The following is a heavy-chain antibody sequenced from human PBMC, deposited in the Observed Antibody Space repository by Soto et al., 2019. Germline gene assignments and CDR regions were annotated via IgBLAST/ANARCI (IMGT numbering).Heavy chain of an antibody. CDR3: AKDSVDL. V-gene: IGHV3-30*18. CDR2: ISYDGSNK. Sequence: GGSLRLSCAASGFTFSSYGMHWVRQAPGKGLEWVAVISYDGSNKYYADSVKGRFTISRDNSKNTLYLQMNSLRAEDTAVYYCAKDSVDLWGQGTLVTVSS. CDR1: GFTFSSYG. J-gene: IGHJ5*02.